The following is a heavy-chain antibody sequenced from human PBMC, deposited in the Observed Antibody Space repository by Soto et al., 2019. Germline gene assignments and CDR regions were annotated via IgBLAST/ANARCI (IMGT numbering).Heavy chain of an antibody. CDR3: SGCSGGACHQNYGMDV. CDR1: GFTFSSCT. Sequence: EVHLVESGGGLVKPGGSLRLSCAVSGFTFSSCTMNWVRQAPGKGLEWVSSISPSTSHIYYADSAKGRFTISRDNAKNSLFLQMNSLRAEDTAAYYCSGCSGGACHQNYGMDVWGQGTTVTVSS. CDR2: ISPSTSHI. D-gene: IGHD2-15*01. J-gene: IGHJ6*02. V-gene: IGHV3-21*01.